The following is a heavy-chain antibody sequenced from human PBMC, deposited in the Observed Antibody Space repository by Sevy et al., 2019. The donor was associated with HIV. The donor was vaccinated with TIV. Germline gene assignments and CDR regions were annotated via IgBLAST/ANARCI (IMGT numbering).Heavy chain of an antibody. D-gene: IGHD2-2*01. V-gene: IGHV3-21*01. CDR1: GFTFSTYK. Sequence: GGSLRLSCAASGFTFSTYKMNWVRQAPGKGLEWVSSISSLSNYIYYAHSVKGRFTISRDNAKNSLFLQMNSLRAEDTALYYCVRERGYCSGTTCYAAGGMDVWGQGTTVTVSS. J-gene: IGHJ6*02. CDR3: VRERGYCSGTTCYAAGGMDV. CDR2: ISSLSNYI.